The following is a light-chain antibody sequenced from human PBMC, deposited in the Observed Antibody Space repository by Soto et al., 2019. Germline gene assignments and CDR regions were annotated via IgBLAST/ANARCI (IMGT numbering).Light chain of an antibody. Sequence: EIVLTQSPATLSLSPGERATLSCRASQSIGLAIAWYQHKPGQDPRLLIFDASQRATGIPARFRGSGSGTDFTLSISSLEPEDFAVYYCQQRTDRPPWTFGQGTKVESK. V-gene: IGKV3-11*01. CDR3: QQRTDRPPWT. J-gene: IGKJ1*01. CDR2: DAS. CDR1: QSIGLA.